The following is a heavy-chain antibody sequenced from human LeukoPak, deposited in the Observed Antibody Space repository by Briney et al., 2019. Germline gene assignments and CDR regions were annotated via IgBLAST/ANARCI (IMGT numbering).Heavy chain of an antibody. CDR3: ARATGYSYGRPFDY. CDR2: IYYSGST. J-gene: IGHJ4*02. CDR1: GGSISSSSYY. V-gene: IGHV4-39*07. D-gene: IGHD5-18*01. Sequence: SETLSLTCTVSGGSISSSSYYWGWIRQPPGKGLEWIGSIYYSGSTYYNPSLKSRVTISVDTSKNQFSLKLSSVTAADTAVYYCARATGYSYGRPFDYWGQGTLVTVSS.